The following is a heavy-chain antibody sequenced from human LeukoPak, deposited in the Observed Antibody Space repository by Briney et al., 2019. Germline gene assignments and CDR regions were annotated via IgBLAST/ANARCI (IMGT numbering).Heavy chain of an antibody. V-gene: IGHV4-39*01. D-gene: IGHD1-1*01. CDR1: GGSISSSSYY. CDR3: ARLSWYNGNWFDP. J-gene: IGHJ5*02. CDR2: IYYSGST. Sequence: SETLSLTCTVSGGSISSSSYYWGWIRQPPGKGLEWIGSIYYSGSTYYNPSLKSRVTISVDTSKNQFSLKLSSVSAADTAVYYCARLSWYNGNWFDPWGQGTLVTVSS.